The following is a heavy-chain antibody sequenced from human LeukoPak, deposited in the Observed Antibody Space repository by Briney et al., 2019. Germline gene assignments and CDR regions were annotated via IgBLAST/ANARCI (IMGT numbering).Heavy chain of an antibody. CDR1: GFTFDDYG. D-gene: IGHD6-19*01. CDR3: VRDGEYSTGWYQY. Sequence: GGSLRLSCAASGFTFDDYGMSWVRQAPGKGLEWVSGINWNGGSTGYADSVKGRFTISRDNAKNSLYLQMNSLRAEDTAVYYCVRDGEYSTGWYQYWGQGTLVTVSS. J-gene: IGHJ4*02. V-gene: IGHV3-20*04. CDR2: INWNGGST.